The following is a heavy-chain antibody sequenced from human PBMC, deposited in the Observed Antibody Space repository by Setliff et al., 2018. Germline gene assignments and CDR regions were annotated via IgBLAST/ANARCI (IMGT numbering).Heavy chain of an antibody. CDR3: ATRLGDF. V-gene: IGHV3-15*01. Sequence: GGSLRLSCAASGFTFSDAWMNWVRQAPGKGLEWVGRIKSKADGGTADFAAPVKGRFTISGDDSKNTMSLQMNSLKTEDTAVYFCATRLGDFWGQGTLVTVSS. CDR2: IKSKADGGTA. J-gene: IGHJ4*02. CDR1: GFTFSDAW.